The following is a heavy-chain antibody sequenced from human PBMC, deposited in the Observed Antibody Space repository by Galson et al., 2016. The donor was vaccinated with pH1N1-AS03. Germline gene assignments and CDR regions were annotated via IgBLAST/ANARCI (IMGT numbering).Heavy chain of an antibody. Sequence: SLRLSCAASGFTFRSYGMHWVRQTPGKGLQWVAVISYDESKKLYADSVRGRSTISRDNSKNTLYLQMNSLRPEDTAVYFCARSQSFYVDYFDCWGQGTLVTVSS. V-gene: IGHV3-30*03. CDR1: GFTFRSYG. D-gene: IGHD3-10*02. CDR2: ISYDESKK. J-gene: IGHJ4*02. CDR3: ARSQSFYVDYFDC.